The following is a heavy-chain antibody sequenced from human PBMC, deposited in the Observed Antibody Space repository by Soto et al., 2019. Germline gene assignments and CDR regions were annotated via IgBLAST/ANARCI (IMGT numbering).Heavy chain of an antibody. J-gene: IGHJ6*02. CDR2: ISAYNGNT. CDR1: GYAFASCG. Sequence: GASVKVCCAASGYAFASCGSSWVRQAPGQGLEWMGWISAYNGNTNYAQSLQGRVTMTTDTSTTTAYMELSSLRSEDTAVYYCARDWQEIFGVVTAYYGMDVWGQGTTVTVSS. CDR3: ARDWQEIFGVVTAYYGMDV. D-gene: IGHD3-3*01. V-gene: IGHV1-18*01.